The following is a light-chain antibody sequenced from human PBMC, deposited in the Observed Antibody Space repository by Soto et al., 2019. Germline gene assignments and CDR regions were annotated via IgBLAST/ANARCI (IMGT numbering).Light chain of an antibody. V-gene: IGKV3-11*01. CDR3: QQRSGWPLT. CDR2: DAS. J-gene: IGKJ4*01. Sequence: EIVLTQSPATLSLSPGERATLSCRASQSVGTDLGWYQHKPGQAPRLLIYDASNRATGIPARFSGSGSGTAFTLTISSLEPEDFAVSYCQQRSGWPLTFGGGTKVEI. CDR1: QSVGTD.